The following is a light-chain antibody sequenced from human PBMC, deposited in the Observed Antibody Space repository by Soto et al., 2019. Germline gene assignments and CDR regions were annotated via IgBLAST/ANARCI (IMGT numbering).Light chain of an antibody. J-gene: IGLJ2*01. CDR3: VLYMGSGSVV. CDR1: SGSVSTSYY. V-gene: IGLV8-61*01. CDR2: NTN. Sequence: QTVVTQEPSFSVSPGGIVTLTCGLSSGSVSTSYYPSWYQQTPGQTPRTLIYNTNRRSSGVPARFSGSILGNKAALTITGAQADDESDYYCVLYMGSGSVVFGGGTKLTVL.